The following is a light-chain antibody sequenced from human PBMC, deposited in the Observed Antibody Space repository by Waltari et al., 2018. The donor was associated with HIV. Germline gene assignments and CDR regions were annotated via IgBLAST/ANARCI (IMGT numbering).Light chain of an antibody. V-gene: IGLV1-40*01. J-gene: IGLJ1*01. CDR2: GNI. CDR3: QSYDSSLSGSRV. Sequence: QSVLTQPPSVSGAPGQRVTISCTGSSSNIGAGFDVHWYQQVPGTAPKLLIYGNINRPSGVPDRFSGSKSGASASLAITGLQAEDEADYYCQSYDSSLSGSRVFGTGTKVTVL. CDR1: SSNIGAGFD.